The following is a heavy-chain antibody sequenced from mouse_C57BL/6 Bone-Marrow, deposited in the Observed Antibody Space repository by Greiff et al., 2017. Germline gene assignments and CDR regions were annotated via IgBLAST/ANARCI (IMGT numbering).Heavy chain of an antibody. V-gene: IGHV1-80*01. CDR3: ARYGYSGSAWLAY. CDR1: GYAFSSYW. CDR2: IYPGDGET. Sequence: QVQLQQSGAELVKPGASVKLSCKASGYAFSSYWMNWVKQRPGKGLEWIGQIYPGDGETNYNGKFKGKATLTVDKSSSTAYMQLSSLTSEDAAVYFCARYGYSGSAWLAYWGQGTLVTVSA. D-gene: IGHD1-1*01. J-gene: IGHJ3*01.